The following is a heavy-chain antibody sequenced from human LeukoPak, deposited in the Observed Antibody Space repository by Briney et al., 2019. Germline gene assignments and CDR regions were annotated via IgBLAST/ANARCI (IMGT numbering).Heavy chain of an antibody. D-gene: IGHD5-24*01. Sequence: GRSLRLSCAASGFTFSSYAMHWVRQAPGEGLEWVAVISYDGSNKYYADSVKGRFTISRDNSKNTLYLQMNSLRAEDTAVYYCAKDEMEDYYYYYYMDVWGKGTTVTVSS. CDR2: ISYDGSNK. CDR1: GFTFSSYA. V-gene: IGHV3-30-3*01. CDR3: AKDEMEDYYYYYYMDV. J-gene: IGHJ6*03.